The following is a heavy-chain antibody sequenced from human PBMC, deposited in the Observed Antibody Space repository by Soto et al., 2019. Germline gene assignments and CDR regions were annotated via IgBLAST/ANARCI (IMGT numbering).Heavy chain of an antibody. CDR1: GGSISSSSYY. CDR2: IYYTGST. Sequence: QLQLQESGPGLVKPSETLSLTCTVSGGSISSSSYYWGWIRQPPGKGLEWIGNIYYTGSTYYNPSLTSRVTISVDTSKNQFSLRLSSVTAADTAVFYCARQKLSVYDKSGYSTWGQGTLVTVSS. CDR3: ARQKLSVYDKSGYST. D-gene: IGHD3-22*01. J-gene: IGHJ5*02. V-gene: IGHV4-39*01.